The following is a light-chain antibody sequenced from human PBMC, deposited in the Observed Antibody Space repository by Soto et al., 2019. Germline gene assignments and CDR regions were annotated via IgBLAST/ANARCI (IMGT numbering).Light chain of an antibody. CDR3: SAWDDTLNGFV. J-gene: IGLJ1*01. CDR2: YED. V-gene: IGLV1-36*01. CDR1: SFNIGDNA. Sequence: QSVLTQPPSVAEAPRQWVTISCSGSSFNIGDNAVNWYQQFPGKAPKLLIYYEDLLPSGVSDRFSGSKSGTSASLVISGLQSDDEADYYCSAWDDTLNGFVFGTGTKLTVL.